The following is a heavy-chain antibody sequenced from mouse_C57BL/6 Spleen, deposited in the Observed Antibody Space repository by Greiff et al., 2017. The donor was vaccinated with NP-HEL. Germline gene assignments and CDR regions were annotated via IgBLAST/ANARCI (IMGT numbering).Heavy chain of an antibody. CDR1: GYTFTSYT. V-gene: IGHV1-4*01. CDR3: ARSVTGSWYFDV. D-gene: IGHD4-1*01. CDR2: INPSSGYT. J-gene: IGHJ1*03. Sequence: QVQLKQSGAELARPGASVKMSCKASGYTFTSYTMHWVKQRPGQGLEWIGYINPSSGYTKYNQKFKDKATLTADKSSSTAYMQLSSPTSEDSAVYYCARSVTGSWYFDVWGTGTTVTVSS.